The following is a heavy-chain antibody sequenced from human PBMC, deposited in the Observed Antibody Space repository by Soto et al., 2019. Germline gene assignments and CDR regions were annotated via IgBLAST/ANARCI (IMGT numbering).Heavy chain of an antibody. CDR2: ISSSSSTI. J-gene: IGHJ6*02. CDR1: GFTFSSYS. Sequence: EVQLVESGGGLVQPGGSLRLSCAASGFTFSSYSMNWVRQAPGKGLEWVSYISSSSSTIYYADSVKGRFTISGDNAKKSLYLQMNSLRAEDTAVYYCARADSGYAHGYYYYGMDVWGQGTTVTVSS. D-gene: IGHD5-12*01. V-gene: IGHV3-48*01. CDR3: ARADSGYAHGYYYYGMDV.